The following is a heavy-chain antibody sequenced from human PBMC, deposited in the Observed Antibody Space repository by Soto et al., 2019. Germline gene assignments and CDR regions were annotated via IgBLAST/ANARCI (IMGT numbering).Heavy chain of an antibody. Sequence: TGGSLRLSCAASGFTFSSYWMSWVRQAPGKGLEWVANIKQDGSEKYYVDSVKGRFTISRDNAKNSLYLQMNSLRAEDTAVYYCARERTSDYNLFCWFDPWGQGTLVTVSS. D-gene: IGHD4-4*01. CDR2: IKQDGSEK. CDR1: GFTFSSYW. CDR3: ARERTSDYNLFCWFDP. V-gene: IGHV3-7*03. J-gene: IGHJ5*02.